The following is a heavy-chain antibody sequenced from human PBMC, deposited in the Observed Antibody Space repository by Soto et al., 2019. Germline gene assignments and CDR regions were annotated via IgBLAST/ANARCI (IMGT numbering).Heavy chain of an antibody. J-gene: IGHJ6*02. Sequence: GASVKVSCKASGYTFTSYYMHWVRQAPGQGLEWMGIINPSGGSTSYAQKFQGRVTMTRDTSTSTVYMELSSLRSEDTAVYYCARDKNLALRFLEWPKGRYYYYGMDVWGQGTTVTVSS. D-gene: IGHD3-3*01. CDR1: GYTFTSYY. V-gene: IGHV1-46*01. CDR2: INPSGGST. CDR3: ARDKNLALRFLEWPKGRYYYYGMDV.